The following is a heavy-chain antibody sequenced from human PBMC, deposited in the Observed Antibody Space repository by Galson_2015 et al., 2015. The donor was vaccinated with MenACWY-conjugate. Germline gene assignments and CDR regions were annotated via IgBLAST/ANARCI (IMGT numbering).Heavy chain of an antibody. Sequence: QSGAEVKKPGESLKISCTGSGYSFTSYWIGWVRQMPGKGLEWMGIIYPGDSDTRYSPSFQGQVTISADKSISTAYLQWSSLKASDTAMYYCASPGWIQLSRGVYGMDVWGQGTTVTVSS. CDR1: GYSFTSYW. D-gene: IGHD5-18*01. CDR3: ASPGWIQLSRGVYGMDV. V-gene: IGHV5-51*01. CDR2: IYPGDSDT. J-gene: IGHJ6*02.